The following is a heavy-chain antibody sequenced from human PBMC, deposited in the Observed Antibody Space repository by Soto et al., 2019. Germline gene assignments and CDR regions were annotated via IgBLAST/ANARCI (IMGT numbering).Heavy chain of an antibody. Sequence: GGSLRLSCAAYGFTFSSYEMNWVRQAPGKGLEWVSYISSSGGSTYYADSVKGRFTISRDNSKNTLYLQMNSLRAEDTAVYYCATYSGNYERYGVYYGMDVWGQGTTVTVSS. D-gene: IGHD1-26*01. CDR3: ATYSGNYERYGVYYGMDV. CDR1: GFTFSSYE. J-gene: IGHJ6*02. V-gene: IGHV3-23*01. CDR2: ISSSGGST.